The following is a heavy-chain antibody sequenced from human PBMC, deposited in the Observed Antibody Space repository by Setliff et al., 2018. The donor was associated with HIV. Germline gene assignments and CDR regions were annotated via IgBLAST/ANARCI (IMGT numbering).Heavy chain of an antibody. D-gene: IGHD6-19*01. CDR3: ASGREAVAGALHFDY. V-gene: IGHV4-31*03. J-gene: IGHJ4*02. Sequence: SETLSLTCTVSGGSISSGGYYWSWIRQHPGKGLEWIGYIYYSGSTYYNPSLKSRVTISIDTSKNQFSLKLGSVTAADTAVYYCASGREAVAGALHFDYWGQGPLVTAPQ. CDR1: GGSISSGGYY. CDR2: IYYSGST.